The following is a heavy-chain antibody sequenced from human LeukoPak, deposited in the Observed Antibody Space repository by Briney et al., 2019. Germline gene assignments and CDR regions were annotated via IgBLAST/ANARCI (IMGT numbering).Heavy chain of an antibody. J-gene: IGHJ4*02. D-gene: IGHD1-26*01. CDR2: IKQDGSEK. V-gene: IGHV3-7*01. Sequence: GGSLRLSCAVSGSTFSSYWMSWVRQAPGKGLEWVANIKQDGSEKNYVDSVKGRFTISRDNAKNSLYLQMNSLRAEDTAVYYCAGGSGSYANWGQGTLVTVSS. CDR1: GSTFSSYW. CDR3: AGGSGSYAN.